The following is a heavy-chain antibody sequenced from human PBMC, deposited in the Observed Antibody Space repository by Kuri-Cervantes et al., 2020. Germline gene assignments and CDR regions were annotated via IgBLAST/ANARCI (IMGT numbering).Heavy chain of an antibody. CDR2: ISSSSYI. J-gene: IGHJ4*02. Sequence: GGSLRLSCAASGFTFSSYSMNWVRQAPGKGLEWVSSISSSSYIYYADSVKGRFTISRDNAKNTLYLQMNSLRAEDTAVYYCSGYCSGGSCYAPYYFDYWGQGTLVTVSS. D-gene: IGHD2-15*01. CDR3: SGYCSGGSCYAPYYFDY. V-gene: IGHV3-21*01. CDR1: GFTFSSYS.